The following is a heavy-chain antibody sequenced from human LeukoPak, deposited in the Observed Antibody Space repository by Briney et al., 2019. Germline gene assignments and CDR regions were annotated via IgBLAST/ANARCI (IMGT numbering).Heavy chain of an antibody. CDR1: GFTFSSYW. V-gene: IGHV3-7*01. J-gene: IGHJ5*02. CDR3: AKFAAAGTRSWFDP. D-gene: IGHD6-13*01. CDR2: IKQDGSEK. Sequence: GGSLRLSCAASGFTFSSYWMSWVRQAPGKGLEWVANIKQDGSEKYYVDSVKGRFTISRDNAKNSLYLQMNSLRAEDTAVYYCAKFAAAGTRSWFDPWGQGTLVTVSS.